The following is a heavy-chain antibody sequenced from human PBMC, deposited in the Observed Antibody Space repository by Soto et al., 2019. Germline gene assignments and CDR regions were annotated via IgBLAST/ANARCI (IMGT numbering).Heavy chain of an antibody. CDR1: GGSFTGSYF. CDR3: ARGTRYHYETGDHYLFYYALDV. Sequence: SETLSLTCTVSGGSFTGSYFCNWVRQSPGKALEWIGEINHSGSPNYNPSLKSRVTISVDTSKNQLSLNLSAVTAADTAVYYGARGTRYHYETGDHYLFYYALDVWGQGTKVT. V-gene: IGHV4-34*01. J-gene: IGHJ6*02. CDR2: INHSGSP. D-gene: IGHD3-22*01.